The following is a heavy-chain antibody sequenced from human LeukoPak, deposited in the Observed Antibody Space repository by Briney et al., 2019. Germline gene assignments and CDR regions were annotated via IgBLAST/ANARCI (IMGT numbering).Heavy chain of an antibody. CDR3: ARVLLGMSAFDL. D-gene: IGHD3-9*01. CDR2: ISSSSSYI. Sequence: GGSLRLSCAASGFTFSSYSMNWVRQAPGKGLEWVSSISSSSSYIYYADSVKGRFTISRDNDKNSLYLQMNSRRAEDTAVYSCARVLLGMSAFDLWGQGTMVSVPS. V-gene: IGHV3-21*01. J-gene: IGHJ3*01. CDR1: GFTFSSYS.